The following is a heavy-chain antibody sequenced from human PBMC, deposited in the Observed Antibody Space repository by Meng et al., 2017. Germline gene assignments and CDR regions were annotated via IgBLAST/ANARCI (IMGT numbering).Heavy chain of an antibody. J-gene: IGHJ2*01. CDR2: IYYSGST. CDR1: RCSISGGGYY. D-gene: IGHD4-17*01. CDR3: ARWRYGDYVGRDWYFDL. V-gene: IGHV4-31*03. Sequence: QDRVPALGNPSHALSRTCTVSRCSISGGGYYWSWIRQHPGKGLEWNGYIYYSGSTYYNPSLKSRVTISVDTSKNQFSLKLSSVTAADTAVYYCARWRYGDYVGRDWYFDLWGRGTLVTVSS.